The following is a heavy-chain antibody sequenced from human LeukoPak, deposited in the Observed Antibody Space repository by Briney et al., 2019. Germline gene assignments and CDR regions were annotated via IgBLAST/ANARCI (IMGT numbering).Heavy chain of an antibody. CDR3: ARRNSSGWSLAAFDI. D-gene: IGHD6-19*01. J-gene: IGHJ3*02. CDR1: GGSISSGGYY. Sequence: PSETLSLTCTVSGGSISSGGYYWSWIRQHPGKGLEWIGCIYYSGSTYYNPSLKSRVTISVDTSKNQFSLKLSSVTAADTAVYYCARRNSSGWSLAAFDIWGQGTMVTVSS. V-gene: IGHV4-31*03. CDR2: IYYSGST.